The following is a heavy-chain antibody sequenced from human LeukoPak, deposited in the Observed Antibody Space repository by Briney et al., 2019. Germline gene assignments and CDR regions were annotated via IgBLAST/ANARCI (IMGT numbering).Heavy chain of an antibody. J-gene: IGHJ6*02. CDR2: ISGRGGST. D-gene: IGHD4-17*01. Sequence: GGSLRLSCAASGFTFSSYAMSWVRQAPGKGLEWVSAISGRGGSTFYADSVKGRFTISRDNSKNTLYLQMNSLRAEDTAVYYCAKGTTVTGYYGMDVWGQGTTVTVSS. V-gene: IGHV3-23*01. CDR3: AKGTTVTGYYGMDV. CDR1: GFTFSSYA.